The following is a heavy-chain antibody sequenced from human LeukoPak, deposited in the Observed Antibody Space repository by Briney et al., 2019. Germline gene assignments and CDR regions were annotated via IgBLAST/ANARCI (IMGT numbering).Heavy chain of an antibody. J-gene: IGHJ4*02. CDR2: ISGDGMNT. Sequence: GGSLRLSCTASGFTFSNYWMHWVRQAPRKGLVLVSRISGDGMNTAYADSVKGQFTISRDNAKNTLYLQMNSLRVEDTAVYYCARTSYYFDSWGQGTLVTVSS. CDR1: GFTFSNYW. V-gene: IGHV3-74*01. CDR3: ARTSYYFDS. D-gene: IGHD3-16*01.